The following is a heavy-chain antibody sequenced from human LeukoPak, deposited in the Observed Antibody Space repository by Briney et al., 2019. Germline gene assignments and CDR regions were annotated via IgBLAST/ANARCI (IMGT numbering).Heavy chain of an antibody. V-gene: IGHV4-34*01. Sequence: PSETLSLTCAVYGGSFSGYYWSWIRQPPGKGLEWIGEINHSGSTNYNPPLKSRVTISVDTSKNQFSLKLSSVTAADTAVYYCARGTLVVPAAHPGMDVWGKGTTVTVSS. D-gene: IGHD2-2*01. CDR1: GGSFSGYY. CDR2: INHSGST. J-gene: IGHJ6*04. CDR3: ARGTLVVPAAHPGMDV.